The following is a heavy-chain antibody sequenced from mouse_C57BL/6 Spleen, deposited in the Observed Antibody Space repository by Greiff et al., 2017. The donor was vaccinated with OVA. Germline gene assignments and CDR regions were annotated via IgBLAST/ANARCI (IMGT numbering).Heavy chain of an antibody. Sequence: EVMLVESGEGLVKPGGSLKLSCAASGFTFSSYAMSWVRQTPEKRLEWVAYISSGGDYIYYADTVKGRFTISRDNARNTLYLQMSSLKSEDTAMYYCTSVGFYDYGAKYYFDYWGQGTTLTVSS. CDR1: GFTFSSYA. J-gene: IGHJ2*01. CDR2: ISSGGDYI. D-gene: IGHD2-4*01. CDR3: TSVGFYDYGAKYYFDY. V-gene: IGHV5-9-1*02.